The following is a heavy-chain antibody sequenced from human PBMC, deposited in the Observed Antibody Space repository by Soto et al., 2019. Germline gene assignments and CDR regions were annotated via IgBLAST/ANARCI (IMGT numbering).Heavy chain of an antibody. CDR3: ASWSNWHPLYYDGLDV. CDR1: GGAFNNYA. D-gene: IGHD1-20*01. CDR2: VIPLHNTS. J-gene: IGHJ6*02. Sequence: QVQLLQSGAEVKKPGSSVKVSCKVSGGAFNNYALNWVRHGPGQGLEWLGGVIPLHNTSNYSLKFLGRVTFTADISSTTVYMELTSLTSDDTATYYCASWSNWHPLYYDGLDVWGQGTTVTV. V-gene: IGHV1-69*06.